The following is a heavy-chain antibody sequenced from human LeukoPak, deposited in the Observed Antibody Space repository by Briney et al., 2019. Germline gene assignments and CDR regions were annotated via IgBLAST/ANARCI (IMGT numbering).Heavy chain of an antibody. CDR2: ISGSGGIT. Sequence: GGSLRLSCAASGFTFNIYAMTWVRQAPGKGLEWVSHISGSGGITYYADSVKGRFTIFRDNSKSTLYLQMNSLRAEDTAVYYCAKTTAGNSSGRNPGWPVDYWGQGTLVTVSS. J-gene: IGHJ4*02. CDR3: AKTTAGNSSGRNPGWPVDY. V-gene: IGHV3-23*01. CDR1: GFTFNIYA. D-gene: IGHD6-19*01.